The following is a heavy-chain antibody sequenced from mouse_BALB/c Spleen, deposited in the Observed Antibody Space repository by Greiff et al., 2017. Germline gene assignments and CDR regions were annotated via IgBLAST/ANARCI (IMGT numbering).Heavy chain of an antibody. CDR3: ARDYGSSYEGFAY. Sequence: LQESGAELVRPGVSVKISCKGSGYTFTDYAMHWVKQSHAKSLEWIGVISTYYGDASYNQKFKGKATMTVDKSSSTAYMELARLTSEDSAIYYCARDYGSSYEGFAYWGQGTLVTVSA. V-gene: IGHV1S137*01. D-gene: IGHD1-1*01. J-gene: IGHJ3*01. CDR2: ISTYYGDA. CDR1: GYTFTDYA.